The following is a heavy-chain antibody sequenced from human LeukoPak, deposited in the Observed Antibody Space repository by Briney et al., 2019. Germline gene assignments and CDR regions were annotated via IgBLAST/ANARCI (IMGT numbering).Heavy chain of an antibody. V-gene: IGHV4-34*01. J-gene: IGHJ4*02. CDR2: INHSGST. Sequence: SETLSLTCAVYGGSFSGYYWSWIRQPPGKGLEWIGEINHSGSTNYNPSLKSRVTISVDTSKNQFSLKLSSVTAADTAVYYCARGRSYFDYWGQGTLVTVSS. CDR1: GGSFSGYY. CDR3: ARGRSYFDY.